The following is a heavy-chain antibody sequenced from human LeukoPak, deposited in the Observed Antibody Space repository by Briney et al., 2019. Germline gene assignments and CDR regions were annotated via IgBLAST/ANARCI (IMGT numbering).Heavy chain of an antibody. J-gene: IGHJ4*02. CDR2: IFHSGNT. CDR3: ATLYGDYEARPGEGDY. CDR1: GGSRINAGW. D-gene: IGHD4-17*01. Sequence: SETLSLTCDVSGGSRINAGWWSWVRLPPGKGLEWIGEIFHSGNTKYNPSLESRVTISVDKSNHQFTLEMKSVTAADTAVYYCATLYGDYEARPGEGDYWGQGTLVTVSS. V-gene: IGHV4-4*02.